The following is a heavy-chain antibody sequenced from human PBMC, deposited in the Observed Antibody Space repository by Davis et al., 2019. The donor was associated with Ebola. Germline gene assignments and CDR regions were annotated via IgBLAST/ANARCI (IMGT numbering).Heavy chain of an antibody. V-gene: IGHV4-4*02. CDR1: GGSISSSNW. Sequence: MPSETLSLTCAVSGGSISSSNWWSWIRQPPGKGLEWIGEINHSGSTNYNPSLKSRVTISVDTSKNQFSLKLSSVTAADTAVYYCARGTRSYSSSWYRWFDPWGQGTLVTVSS. J-gene: IGHJ5*02. D-gene: IGHD6-13*01. CDR3: ARGTRSYSSSWYRWFDP. CDR2: INHSGST.